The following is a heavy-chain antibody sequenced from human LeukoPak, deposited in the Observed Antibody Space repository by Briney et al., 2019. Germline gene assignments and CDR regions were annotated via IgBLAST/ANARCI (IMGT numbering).Heavy chain of an antibody. J-gene: IGHJ4*02. CDR3: AKDLPKVYGMTTVTTGDY. CDR1: GFTVSSNY. V-gene: IGHV3-23*01. D-gene: IGHD4-17*01. CDR2: ISGSGGST. Sequence: GGSLRLSCAASGFTVSSNYMSWVRQAPGKGLEWVSAISGSGGSTYYADSVKGWFTISRDNSKNTLYLQMNSLRAEDTAVYYCAKDLPKVYGMTTVTTGDYWGQGTLVTVSS.